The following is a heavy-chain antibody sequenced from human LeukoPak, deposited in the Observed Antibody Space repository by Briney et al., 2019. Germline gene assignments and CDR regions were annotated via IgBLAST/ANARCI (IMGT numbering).Heavy chain of an antibody. J-gene: IGHJ3*02. CDR3: ARVGRNSDVFDI. Sequence: GGSLRLSCAASGFTFSSYDMHWVRQATGKGLEWVSAIGTAGDTYYPGSVKGRFTISRENAKNSLYLQMNSLRAGDTAVYYCARVGRNSDVFDIWGQGTMVTVSS. D-gene: IGHD1-26*01. CDR1: GFTFSSYD. V-gene: IGHV3-13*01. CDR2: IGTAGDT.